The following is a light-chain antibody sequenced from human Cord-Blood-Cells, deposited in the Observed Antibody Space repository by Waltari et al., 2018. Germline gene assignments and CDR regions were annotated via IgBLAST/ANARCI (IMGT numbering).Light chain of an antibody. Sequence: QSALTPPASVSGSPGQSITISCTGTSNDVGSYNLVSWDQQHPGKTPKLMIYEGSKRPSGVSNCFSGSKSGNTASLTISGLQAEDEADYYCCSYAGSSTVVFGGGTKLTVL. J-gene: IGLJ2*01. CDR3: CSYAGSSTVV. CDR2: EGS. CDR1: SNDVGSYNL. V-gene: IGLV2-23*01.